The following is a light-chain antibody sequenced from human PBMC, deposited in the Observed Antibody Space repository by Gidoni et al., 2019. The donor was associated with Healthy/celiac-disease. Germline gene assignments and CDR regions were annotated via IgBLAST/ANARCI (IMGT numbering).Light chain of an antibody. CDR2: GAS. J-gene: IGKJ2*01. CDR3: QQYNNWPLYT. V-gene: IGKV3-15*01. CDR1: QRVSSN. Sequence: EIVMTQSPATLSVSPGERATLSCRASQRVSSNLAWYQQKPGQAPRLLIYGASTRATCIPARFSGSGSGTEFTLTISSLQSEDFAVYYCQQYNNWPLYTFGQGTKLEIK.